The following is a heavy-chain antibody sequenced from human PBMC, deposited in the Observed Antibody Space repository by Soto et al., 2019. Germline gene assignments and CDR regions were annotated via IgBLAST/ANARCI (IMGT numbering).Heavy chain of an antibody. V-gene: IGHV3-48*03. Sequence: EVQLVESGGGWVQPGGSLRLSCAASGFIFSSYEMNWVRQAPGKGPEWVSSISSRGSTIYYADSVKGRFTISRDNAKNSLYLQMNSLRVEDTAVYYCASPKDRDWGQGTLGTASS. CDR3: ASPKDRD. CDR1: GFIFSSYE. J-gene: IGHJ4*02. CDR2: ISSRGSTI.